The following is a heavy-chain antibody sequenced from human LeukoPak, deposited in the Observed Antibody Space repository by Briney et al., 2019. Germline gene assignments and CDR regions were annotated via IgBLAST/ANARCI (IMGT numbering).Heavy chain of an antibody. CDR2: INHSGST. J-gene: IGHJ5*02. CDR3: ARGLRITMVRGVIWFDP. V-gene: IGHV4-34*01. CDR1: GGSLSGYY. D-gene: IGHD3-10*01. Sequence: SETLSLTCAVFGGSLSGYYWSWIRQPPGKGLEWIGEINHSGSTNYNPSLKSRVTISVDTSKNQFSLKLSSVTAADTAVYYCARGLRITMVRGVIWFDPWGQGTLVTVSS.